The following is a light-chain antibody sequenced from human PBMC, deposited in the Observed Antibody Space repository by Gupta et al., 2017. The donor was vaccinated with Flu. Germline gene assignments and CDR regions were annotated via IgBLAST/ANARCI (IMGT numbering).Light chain of an antibody. J-gene: IGKJ3*01. CDR2: AAS. V-gene: IGKV1-39*01. CDR3: QQNYRALPFT. CDR1: QSISTF. Sequence: EIQITQSPSSLSASVGDRVTITCRASQSISTFLNWYQQRPGKAPRLLIYAASSLQSRVPSRFSGSGSGTDFTLTISSLQPEDFATYYWQQNYRALPFTFGPGTKVDVK.